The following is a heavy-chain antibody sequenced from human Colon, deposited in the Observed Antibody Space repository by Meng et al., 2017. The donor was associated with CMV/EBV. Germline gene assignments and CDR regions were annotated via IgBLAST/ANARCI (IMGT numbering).Heavy chain of an antibody. CDR2: MYYSDSGST. V-gene: IGHV4-59*02. CDR1: GGSVSSYY. J-gene: IGHJ4*02. Sequence: SETLSLTCTVSGGSVSSYYWSWIRQSPTKGLEWIGYMYYSDSGSTKYNPSLKSRVTISVDTSQNQFSLKLTSVTAADTAVYYCARDGSGSTGGFDYWGQGTLVTVS. D-gene: IGHD1-26*01. CDR3: ARDGSGSTGGFDY.